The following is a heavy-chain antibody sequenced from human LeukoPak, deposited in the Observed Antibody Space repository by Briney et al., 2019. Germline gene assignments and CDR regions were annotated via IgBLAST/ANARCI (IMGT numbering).Heavy chain of an antibody. V-gene: IGHV3-7*04. CDR1: GFIFSSYW. CDR2: INQAGSEK. J-gene: IGHJ4*02. CDR3: ARDTYSSSWNPLGY. Sequence: GGSLRLSCAASGFIFSSYWMSWVRQAPGKGLEWVANINQAGSEKYYVDSVKGRFTISRDNAKNSLFLQMNSLRAEDTAVYYCARDTYSSSWNPLGYWGQGTLVTVSS. D-gene: IGHD6-13*01.